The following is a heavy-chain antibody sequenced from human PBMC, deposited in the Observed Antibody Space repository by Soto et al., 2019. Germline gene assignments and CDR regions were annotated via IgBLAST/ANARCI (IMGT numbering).Heavy chain of an antibody. J-gene: IGHJ5*02. CDR2: ISGSGGST. D-gene: IGHD2-8*01. CDR3: AKDPVGYCTNGVCSNWFDP. V-gene: IGHV3-23*01. CDR1: GFTFSSYA. Sequence: QAGGSLRLSCAASGFTFSSYAMSWVRQAPGKGLEWVSAISGSGGSTYYADSVKGRFTISRDNSKNTLYLQMNSLRAEDTAVYYCAKDPVGYCTNGVCSNWFDPWGQGTLVTVSS.